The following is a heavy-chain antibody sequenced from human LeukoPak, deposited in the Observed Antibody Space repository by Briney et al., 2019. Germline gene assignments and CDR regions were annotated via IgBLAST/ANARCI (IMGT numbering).Heavy chain of an antibody. Sequence: PGGSLRLSCAASGFNFSTYTMNWVRQAPGKGLEWLSYITSSSNSIYYADSVEGRFTISRDNAKNSLYLQMDSLRAEDTAVYYCARASSGYGFYSNYWGQGTLVTVSS. CDR2: ITSSSNSI. J-gene: IGHJ4*02. D-gene: IGHD3-22*01. V-gene: IGHV3-48*01. CDR3: ARASSGYGFYSNY. CDR1: GFNFSTYT.